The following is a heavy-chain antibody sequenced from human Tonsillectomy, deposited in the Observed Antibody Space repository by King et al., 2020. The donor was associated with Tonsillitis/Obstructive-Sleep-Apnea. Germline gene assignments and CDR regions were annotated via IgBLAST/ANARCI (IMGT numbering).Heavy chain of an antibody. D-gene: IGHD3-22*01. CDR2: IYPGDSDT. CDR3: ARGYYYASSGYYFFAY. Sequence: QLVQSGAEVKKPGESLKISCKGSGYSFTSYWIGWVRQMPGKGLEWMGIIYPGDSDTRYSPSFQGQVTISADKSISTAYLQGSSLKASDTAMYYCARGYYYASSGYYFFAYWGQGTLVTVSS. V-gene: IGHV5-51*01. J-gene: IGHJ4*02. CDR1: GYSFTSYW.